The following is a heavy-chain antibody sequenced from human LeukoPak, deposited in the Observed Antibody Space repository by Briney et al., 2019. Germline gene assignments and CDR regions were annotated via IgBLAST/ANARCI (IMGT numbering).Heavy chain of an antibody. Sequence: GGSLRLSCAASGFTFSSYGMHWVRQAPGKGLEWVAVISYDGSNKYYADSVKGRFTISRDNSKNTLYLQMNSLRAEDTAVYYCAIPGGDYWGQGTLVTVSS. CDR1: GFTFSSYG. J-gene: IGHJ4*02. CDR2: ISYDGSNK. CDR3: AIPGGDY. D-gene: IGHD3-10*01. V-gene: IGHV3-30*03.